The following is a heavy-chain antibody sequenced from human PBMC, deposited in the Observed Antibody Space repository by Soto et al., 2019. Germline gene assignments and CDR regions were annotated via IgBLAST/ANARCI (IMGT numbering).Heavy chain of an antibody. CDR3: ARGVTLVRGVIHTPYFDY. J-gene: IGHJ4*02. D-gene: IGHD3-10*01. CDR1: GGTISPGGYF. CDR2: IFYSGST. Sequence: ASENLSLTNTVSGGTISPGGYFLSWIRQDPGKVLEWIVYIFYSGSTYYNPSLKSRVTISVDTSKNQFSLKLSSVTAADTAVYYCARGVTLVRGVIHTPYFDYRGQGALVTV. V-gene: IGHV4-31*03.